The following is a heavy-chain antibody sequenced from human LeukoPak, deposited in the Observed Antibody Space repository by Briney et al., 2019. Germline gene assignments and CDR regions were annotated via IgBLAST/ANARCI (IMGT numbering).Heavy chain of an antibody. D-gene: IGHD3-3*01. CDR1: GGPISSSSYY. V-gene: IGHV4-39*01. CDR3: ASLPYYYDFWSGYPYYFDY. Sequence: PSETLSLTCTVSGGPISSSSYYWGWIRQPPGKGLEWIGSIYYSGSTYYNPSLKSRVTISVDTSKNQFSLKLSSVTAADTAVYYCASLPYYYDFWSGYPYYFDYWGQGTLDTVSS. J-gene: IGHJ4*02. CDR2: IYYSGST.